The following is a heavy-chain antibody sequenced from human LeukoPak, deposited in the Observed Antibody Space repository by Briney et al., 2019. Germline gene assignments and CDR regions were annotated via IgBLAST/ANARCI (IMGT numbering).Heavy chain of an antibody. Sequence: PGGSLGLSCASSGFTFSSYAMNWVRQAPGKGLEWVSGITGSSANTHYADSVKGRFTISRDNSKNTLYLQMNSLRAEDTAVYYCAKTGDYYDTSDYYRPDAFDIWGQGTMVTVSS. CDR2: ITGSSANT. D-gene: IGHD3-22*01. V-gene: IGHV3-23*01. CDR3: AKTGDYYDTSDYYRPDAFDI. J-gene: IGHJ3*02. CDR1: GFTFSSYA.